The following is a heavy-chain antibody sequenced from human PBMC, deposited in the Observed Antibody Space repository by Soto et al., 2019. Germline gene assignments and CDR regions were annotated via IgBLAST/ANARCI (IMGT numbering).Heavy chain of an antibody. CDR3: TTAAGPTADS. CDR2: IKSKTEGGTT. J-gene: IGHJ4*02. Sequence: QLVESGGGLLEPGGSLRLSCVDSGSTFSKAWMSWVRQAPGKGLEWIGRIKSKTEGGTTQYAAAVKGRFTISRDDSQRTLFLQMTSLESGDTAIYYCTTAAGPTADSWGQGTLVAVS. CDR1: GSTFSKAW. D-gene: IGHD1-26*01. V-gene: IGHV3-15*01.